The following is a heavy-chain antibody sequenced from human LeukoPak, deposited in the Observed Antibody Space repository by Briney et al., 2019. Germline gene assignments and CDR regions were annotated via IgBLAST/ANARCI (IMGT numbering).Heavy chain of an antibody. Sequence: PGGSLRLSCAASGFTFSSYSMNWVRQAPGKGLEWVSSISSSSSYIYYADSLKGRFTISRDNAKNSLYLQMNSLRAEDTAVYYCAREYCSGGSCDSDAFDIWGQGTMVTVSS. CDR3: AREYCSGGSCDSDAFDI. CDR2: ISSSSSYI. J-gene: IGHJ3*02. V-gene: IGHV3-21*01. CDR1: GFTFSSYS. D-gene: IGHD2-15*01.